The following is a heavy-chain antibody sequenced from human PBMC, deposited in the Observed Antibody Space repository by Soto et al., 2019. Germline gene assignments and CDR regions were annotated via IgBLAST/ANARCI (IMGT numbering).Heavy chain of an antibody. J-gene: IGHJ5*02. CDR2: ISAYNGNT. CDR1: GYTFTSYG. CDR3: ARDFTVVVPAAMVWFDP. D-gene: IGHD2-2*01. Sequence: GASVKVSCKASGYTFTSYGISWLRQAPGQGLEWMGWISAYNGNTNYAQKLQGRVTMTTDTSTSTAYMELRSLRSDDTAVYYCARDFTVVVPAAMVWFDPWGQGTLVT. V-gene: IGHV1-18*04.